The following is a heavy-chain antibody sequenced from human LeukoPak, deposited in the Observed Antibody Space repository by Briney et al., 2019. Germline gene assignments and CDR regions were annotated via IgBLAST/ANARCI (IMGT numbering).Heavy chain of an antibody. CDR2: ISGSGGST. CDR3: AKKSPYGDRDY. Sequence: QPGGSWRLSCAASGFTFSGSAMSWVRQPPGKGREWVSAISGSGGSTYYADSVKGRFTISRDNSKNTLYLQMNSLRAEDTAIYYCAKKSPYGDRDYWGQGTLVTVSS. D-gene: IGHD4-17*01. CDR1: GFTFSGSA. V-gene: IGHV3-23*01. J-gene: IGHJ4*02.